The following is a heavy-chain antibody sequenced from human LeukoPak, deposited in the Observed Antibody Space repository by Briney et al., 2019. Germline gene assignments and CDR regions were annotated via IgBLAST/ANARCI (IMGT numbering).Heavy chain of an antibody. Sequence: GGSLRLSCAASGFTFSSYSMNWVRQAPGKGLEWVSSISSSSSYIYYADSVKGRFTISRDNAKNSLYLQMNSLRAEDTAVYYCARDFRGDMVRGVHYNYGMDVWGQGTTVTVSS. CDR2: ISSSSSYI. CDR1: GFTFSSYS. D-gene: IGHD3-10*01. CDR3: ARDFRGDMVRGVHYNYGMDV. J-gene: IGHJ6*02. V-gene: IGHV3-21*01.